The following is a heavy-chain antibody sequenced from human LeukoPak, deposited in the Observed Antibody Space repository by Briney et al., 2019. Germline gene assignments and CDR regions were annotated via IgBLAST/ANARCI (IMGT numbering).Heavy chain of an antibody. J-gene: IGHJ3*02. Sequence: SETLSLTCTVSGGSISTSSYYWGWIRQPPGKGLECIGNIYYSGSTYYNPSLKSRVTISVDTSKNQFSLKLSSVTAADTAVYYCARDSRTPWWAWAFDIWGQGTMVTVSS. CDR2: IYYSGST. V-gene: IGHV4-39*07. CDR3: ARDSRTPWWAWAFDI. CDR1: GGSISTSSYY. D-gene: IGHD2-15*01.